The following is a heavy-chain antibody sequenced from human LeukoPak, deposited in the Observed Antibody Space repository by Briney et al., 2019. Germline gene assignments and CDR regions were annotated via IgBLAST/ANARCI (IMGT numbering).Heavy chain of an antibody. CDR3: ARDVRYYGSGSYNWFDP. V-gene: IGHV1-2*02. D-gene: IGHD3-10*01. CDR1: GYTFTGYY. J-gene: IGHJ5*02. Sequence: KVSXKAXGYTFTGYYMHWVRQAPGQGLEWMGWINPNSGGTNYAQKFQGRVTMTRDTSISTAYVELSRLRSDDTAVYYCARDVRYYGSGSYNWFDPWGQGTLVTVSS. CDR2: INPNSGGT.